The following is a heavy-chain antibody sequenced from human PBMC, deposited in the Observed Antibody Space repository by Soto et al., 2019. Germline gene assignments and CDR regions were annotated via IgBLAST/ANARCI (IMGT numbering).Heavy chain of an antibody. Sequence: EVQLVESGGGLVQPGGSLRLSCAASGFTFNAYWMTWVRQAPGKGLEWVANINRDGTEKNYVDSVKGRFTVSRDNAKNSLHLQMYSLRAEDTAGYYCVRDRTEYGSYGSSYYDVFDIWGQGTKVTVSS. J-gene: IGHJ3*02. CDR3: VRDRTEYGSYGSSYYDVFDI. CDR2: INRDGTEK. V-gene: IGHV3-7*05. CDR1: GFTFNAYW. D-gene: IGHD6-6*01.